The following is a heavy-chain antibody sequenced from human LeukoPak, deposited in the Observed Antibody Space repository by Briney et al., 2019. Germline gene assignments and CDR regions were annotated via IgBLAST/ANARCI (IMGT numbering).Heavy chain of an antibody. Sequence: PGGSLRLSCAASGFTFTNYAMNWVRQAPGQGLEWVSAISGSGGSTYYADSVKGRFTISRDNSKNTLYLQMNSLRAEDTAVYYCAKVRVATIMGYYFDYWGQGTLVTVSS. D-gene: IGHD5-12*01. CDR2: ISGSGGST. V-gene: IGHV3-23*01. CDR1: GFTFTNYA. CDR3: AKVRVATIMGYYFDY. J-gene: IGHJ4*02.